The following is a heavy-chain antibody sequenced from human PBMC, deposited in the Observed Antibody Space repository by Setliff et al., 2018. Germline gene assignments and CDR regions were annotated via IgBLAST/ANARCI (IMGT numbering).Heavy chain of an antibody. D-gene: IGHD2-21*01. CDR2: INNRGDTI. CDR1: GFAFSGDD. Sequence: GGSLRLSCAGSGFAFSGDDMHWVRQAPGKGLEWVSYINNRGDTIYYADSVRGRFTISRDNAKNSVYLQMNSLRAEDTAIYFCARDSPIRLGVIPSWGPGTLVTVSS. V-gene: IGHV3-48*03. CDR3: ARDSPIRLGVIPS. J-gene: IGHJ4*02.